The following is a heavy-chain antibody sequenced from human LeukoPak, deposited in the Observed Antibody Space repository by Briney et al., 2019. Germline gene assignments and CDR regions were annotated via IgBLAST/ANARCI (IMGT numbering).Heavy chain of an antibody. CDR2: INPNSGGT. CDR3: ARGSSSSWYGGIDY. D-gene: IGHD6-13*01. Sequence: ASVKVSCKASGYTFTGYYMHWVRQAPGQGLEWMGWINPNSGGTNYAQKFQGWVTMTRDTSISTAYMELSSLISEDTAVYYCARGSSSSWYGGIDYWGQGTLVTVSS. V-gene: IGHV1-2*04. J-gene: IGHJ4*02. CDR1: GYTFTGYY.